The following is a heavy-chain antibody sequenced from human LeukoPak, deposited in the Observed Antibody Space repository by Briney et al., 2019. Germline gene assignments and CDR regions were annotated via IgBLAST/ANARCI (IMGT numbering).Heavy chain of an antibody. CDR1: GFTFSSYA. CDR3: AKDLDVVVPAAIGGDYFDY. J-gene: IGHJ4*02. CDR2: ISGGGGST. Sequence: PGGSLRLSCAASGFTFSSYAMSWVRQAPGKGLEWVSAISGGGGSTYYADSVKGRFTISRDNSKNTLYLQMNSLRAEDTAVYYCAKDLDVVVPAAIGGDYFDYWGQGTLVTVSS. V-gene: IGHV3-23*01. D-gene: IGHD2-2*02.